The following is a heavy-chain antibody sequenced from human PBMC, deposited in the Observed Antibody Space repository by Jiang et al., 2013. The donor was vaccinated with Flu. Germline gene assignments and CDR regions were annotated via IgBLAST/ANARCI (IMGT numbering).Heavy chain of an antibody. V-gene: IGHV3-33*06. CDR2: IWNDGSTI. J-gene: IGHJ4*02. CDR3: ANGREGPDS. D-gene: IGHD3/OR15-3a*01. Sequence: KGLDWVAFIWNDGSTIYYSDAVKGRFSISRDNSKNTLFLQMDSLRAEDTAVYYCANGREGPDSWGQGTLVTVSS.